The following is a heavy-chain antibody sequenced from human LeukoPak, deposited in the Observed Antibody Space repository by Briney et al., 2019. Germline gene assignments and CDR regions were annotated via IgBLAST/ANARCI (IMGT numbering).Heavy chain of an antibody. V-gene: IGHV4-39*07. CDR3: ASNDYGDGNWFDP. J-gene: IGHJ5*02. D-gene: IGHD4-17*01. CDR1: GGSISSSSYY. CDR2: IYYSGST. Sequence: PSETLSLTCTVSGGSISSSSYYWGWIRQPPGKGLEWIGSIYYSGSTYYNPSLKSRVTISVDTSKNQFSLKLSSVTAADTAVYYCASNDYGDGNWFDPWGQGTLVTVSS.